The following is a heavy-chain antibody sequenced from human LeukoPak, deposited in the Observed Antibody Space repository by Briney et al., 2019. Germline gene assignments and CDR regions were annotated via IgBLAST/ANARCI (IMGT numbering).Heavy chain of an antibody. CDR2: ISWNSGSI. J-gene: IGHJ4*02. CDR1: GFTFDDYV. D-gene: IGHD1-26*01. CDR3: AKEGAANYLDY. Sequence: PGRSLRLSCVGSGFTFDDYVMHWVRQAPGKGLEWVSGISWNSGSIDYADSVKGRFTISRDNAKNSLYLQMNSLRAEDTALYYCAKEGAANYLDYWGQGTLVTVSS. V-gene: IGHV3-9*01.